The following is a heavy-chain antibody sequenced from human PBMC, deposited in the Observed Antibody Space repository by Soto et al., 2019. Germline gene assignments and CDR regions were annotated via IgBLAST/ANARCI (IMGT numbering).Heavy chain of an antibody. Sequence: FLRLSCAASGSTFSSYEMNWVRQAPGKGLKWVSYISSSGSTIYYADSVKGRFTISRDNAKNSLYLQLNSLRAEDTAVYYCARDIQPFDPWGQGTLVTVSS. CDR2: ISSSGSTI. D-gene: IGHD2-2*01. J-gene: IGHJ5*02. CDR1: GSTFSSYE. V-gene: IGHV3-48*03. CDR3: ARDIQPFDP.